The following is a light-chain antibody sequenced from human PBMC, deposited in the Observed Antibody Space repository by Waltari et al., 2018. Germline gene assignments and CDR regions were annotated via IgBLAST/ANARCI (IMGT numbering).Light chain of an antibody. Sequence: NLMLTQPHSVSATPGKTVTISCTGTSGNIASNSDQWYQQRPGYAPTTVNYGDNERPSGVPDRFSGSIDSSSNSASLTISGLKTEDEADYYCQSYDPSTVVFGGGTKLTVL. CDR2: GDN. CDR1: SGNIASNS. V-gene: IGLV6-57*02. CDR3: QSYDPSTVV. J-gene: IGLJ2*01.